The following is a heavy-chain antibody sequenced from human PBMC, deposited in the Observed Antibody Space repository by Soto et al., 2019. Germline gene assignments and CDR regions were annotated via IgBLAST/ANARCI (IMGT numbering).Heavy chain of an antibody. V-gene: IGHV1-18*01. CDR2: ISTYNGDT. J-gene: IGHJ6*02. CDR3: ARQGSWPYYYYGLDV. CDR1: GYTFTTSG. Sequence: QVQLVQSGPEVKKPGASVKVSCEASGYTFTTSGISWVRQAPGQGLEWMGWISTYNGDTNSAQKFQGRVTMTADTSTGTVYMALMSLKSDDTAVYYCARQGSWPYYYYGLDVWGQGTTVTVSS. D-gene: IGHD1-26*01.